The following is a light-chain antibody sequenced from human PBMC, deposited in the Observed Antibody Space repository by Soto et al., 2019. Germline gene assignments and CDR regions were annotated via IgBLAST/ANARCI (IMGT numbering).Light chain of an antibody. V-gene: IGKV3-15*01. J-gene: IGKJ2*01. CDR2: GAS. CDR1: QSVSDN. CDR3: QQSYSRPFT. Sequence: EIVMTQSPATLSVSPGERATLSCRAGQSVSDNLAWYQQRPGQAPRLLFYGASTRATGVPVRFSASGSGTEFTLTISSLQSEDFATYYCQQSYSRPFTFGQGTEVEV.